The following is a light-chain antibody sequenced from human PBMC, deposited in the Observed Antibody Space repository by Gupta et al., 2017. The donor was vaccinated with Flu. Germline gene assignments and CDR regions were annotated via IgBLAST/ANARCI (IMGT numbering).Light chain of an antibody. J-gene: IGKJ1*01. V-gene: IGKV1-5*03. Sequence: IDSWLAWYQKKPGRAPKSLIYKASSLETGVPSRFSGSGSGTEFSLTISSLQPDDFATYYCQQYRSSPWTFGQGTKVEIK. CDR3: QQYRSSPWT. CDR1: IDSW. CDR2: KAS.